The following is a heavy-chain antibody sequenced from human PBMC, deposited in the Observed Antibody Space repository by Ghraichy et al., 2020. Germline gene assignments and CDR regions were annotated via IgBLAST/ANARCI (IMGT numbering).Heavy chain of an antibody. J-gene: IGHJ4*02. CDR1: GFTFSTYT. D-gene: IGHD7-27*01. CDR2: ISSRSSSI. Sequence: GGSLRLSCTASGFTFSTYTMSWVRQAPGKGLEWVSSISSRSSSIYYADSVKGRFTISRDNAKNSLYLQMNSLRAEDTAVCHCARSRPGVHFDYWGQGSLVTVSS. V-gene: IGHV3-21*01. CDR3: ARSRPGVHFDY.